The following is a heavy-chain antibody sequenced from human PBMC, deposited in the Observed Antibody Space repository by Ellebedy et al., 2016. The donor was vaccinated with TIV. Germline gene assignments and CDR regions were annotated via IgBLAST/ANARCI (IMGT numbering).Heavy chain of an antibody. CDR1: GFTFSSYS. Sequence: GESLKISXAASGFTFSSYSMNWVRQAPGKGLEWASSISSSSSYIYYADSVKGRFTISRDNAKNSLYLQMNSLRAEDTAVYYCARDGPTGDAFDIWGQGTMVTVSS. J-gene: IGHJ3*02. CDR2: ISSSSSYI. V-gene: IGHV3-21*01. D-gene: IGHD4-17*01. CDR3: ARDGPTGDAFDI.